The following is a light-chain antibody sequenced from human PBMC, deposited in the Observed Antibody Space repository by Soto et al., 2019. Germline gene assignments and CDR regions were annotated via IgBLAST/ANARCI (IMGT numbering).Light chain of an antibody. CDR1: QSISSY. CDR3: QRYNNGPPVT. J-gene: IGKJ3*01. V-gene: IGKV1-39*01. CDR2: AAS. Sequence: DIQMTQSPSSLSASVGDRVTITCRASQSISSYLNWYQQKPGKAPKLLIYAASSLQSGVPSRFSGGGSGTDFTLTINSLQPEDVATYYCQRYNNGPPVTFGPGTKV.